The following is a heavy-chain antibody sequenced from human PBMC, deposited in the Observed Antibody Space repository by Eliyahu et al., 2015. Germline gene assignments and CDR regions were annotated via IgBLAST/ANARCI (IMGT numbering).Heavy chain of an antibody. D-gene: IGHD3-3*01. V-gene: IGHV1-69*04. CDR2: IIPILGIA. CDR3: ARVGYYDFWSGYFKAESY. CDR1: GGTFSSXA. J-gene: IGHJ4*02. Sequence: QVQLVQSGAEVKKPGSSVKVSCKASGGTFSSXAISWVRQAPGQGLEWMGRIIPILGIANYAQKFQGRVTITADKSTSTAYMELSSLRSEDTAVYYCARVGYYDFWSGYFKAESYWGQGTLVTVSS.